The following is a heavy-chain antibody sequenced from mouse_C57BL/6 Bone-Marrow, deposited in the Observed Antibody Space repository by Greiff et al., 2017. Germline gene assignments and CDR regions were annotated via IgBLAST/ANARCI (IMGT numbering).Heavy chain of an antibody. J-gene: IGHJ2*01. CDR2: IDPSDSYT. CDR3: ARSLFITTVVGLDY. D-gene: IGHD1-1*01. CDR1: GYTFTSYW. V-gene: IGHV1-59*01. Sequence: LVESGAELVRPGTSVKLSCKASGYTFTSYWMHWVKQRPGQGLEWIGVIDPSDSYTNYNQKFKGKATLTVDTSSSTAYMQLSSLTSEDSAVYYCARSLFITTVVGLDYWGQGTTLTVSS.